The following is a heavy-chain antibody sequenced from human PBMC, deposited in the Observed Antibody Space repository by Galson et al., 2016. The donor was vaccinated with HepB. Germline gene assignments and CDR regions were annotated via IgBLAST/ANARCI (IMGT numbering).Heavy chain of an antibody. CDR3: ARGSGSYYLDY. J-gene: IGHJ4*02. CDR2: IDWDDDK. Sequence: PALVKPTQTLTLTCTFSGFSLSTSGMCVSWIRQPPGKALEWLALIDWDDDKYYSTSLKTSLTISKDTSNNQVVLTMANMYPVATATYYCARGSGSYYLDYWGQGTLVTVSS. CDR1: GFSLSTSGMC. D-gene: IGHD1-26*01. V-gene: IGHV2-70*01.